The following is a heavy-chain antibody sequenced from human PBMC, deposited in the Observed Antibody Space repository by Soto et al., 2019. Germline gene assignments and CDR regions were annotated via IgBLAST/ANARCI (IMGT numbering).Heavy chain of an antibody. Sequence: PSETLSLTCTVSGGSISSYYWSWIRQPAGKGLEWIGRIYTSGSTNYNPSLKSRVTMSVDTSKNQFSLKLSSVTAADTAVYYCARDNGGRSWYSNYYYYYGMDVWGQGTTVTVYS. J-gene: IGHJ6*02. V-gene: IGHV4-4*07. D-gene: IGHD6-13*01. CDR3: ARDNGGRSWYSNYYYYYGMDV. CDR1: GGSISSYY. CDR2: IYTSGST.